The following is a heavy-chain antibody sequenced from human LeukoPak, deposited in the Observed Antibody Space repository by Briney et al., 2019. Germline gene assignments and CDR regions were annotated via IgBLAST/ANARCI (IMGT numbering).Heavy chain of an antibody. V-gene: IGHV1-46*01. J-gene: IGHJ6*02. Sequence: ASVKVSCKASGYNFISYYMHWVRQAPGQGLEWMGIINPSGVSTSYAQKFQDRVTMTRDTSTSTVYMELSSLKSEDTAVYYCAREDVVLVDAVRYYYYGMDVWGQGTTVTVSS. CDR2: INPSGVST. CDR1: GYNFISYY. D-gene: IGHD2-8*01. CDR3: AREDVVLVDAVRYYYYGMDV.